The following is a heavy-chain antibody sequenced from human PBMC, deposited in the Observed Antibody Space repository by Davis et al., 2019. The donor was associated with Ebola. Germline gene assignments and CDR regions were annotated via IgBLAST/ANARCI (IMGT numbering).Heavy chain of an antibody. CDR2: LGTSADT. CDR1: GFVFSSYV. CDR3: AKDTSNIWFDM. D-gene: IGHD1-26*01. J-gene: IGHJ3*02. V-gene: IGHV3-23*01. Sequence: GESLKISCAASGFVFSSYVMSWVRRAPGKGLEWVSTLGTSADTYYADSVKGRFTISRDNSKNTLHLQMNSLRVEDTAIYYCAKDTSNIWFDMWGQGTMVTVSS.